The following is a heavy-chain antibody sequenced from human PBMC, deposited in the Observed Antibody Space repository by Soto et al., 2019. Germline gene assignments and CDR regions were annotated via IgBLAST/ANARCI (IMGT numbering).Heavy chain of an antibody. J-gene: IGHJ4*02. CDR2: IKSNTAGGTT. Sequence: GGSRSRSCAASGCTFSHARRTRLRQAPGKGLEWAGHIKSNTAGGTTDSAAPVKGRFTISRDDSKNTLYLQINSLKTEDTAVYYCTTDVWPYTGSDYWGQGT. D-gene: IGHD2-2*02. CDR1: GCTFSHAR. V-gene: IGHV3-15*07. CDR3: TTDVWPYTGSDY.